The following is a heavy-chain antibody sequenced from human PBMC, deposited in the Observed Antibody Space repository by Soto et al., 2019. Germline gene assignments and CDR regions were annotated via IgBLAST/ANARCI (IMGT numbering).Heavy chain of an antibody. CDR1: GGSISSSSYY. Sequence: SETLSLTCTVSGGSISSSSYYWGWIRQPPGKGLEWIGSIYYSGSTYYNPSLKSRVTISVDTSKNQFSLKLSSVTAADTAVYYCARGITGTTRSYWGQGTLVTVSS. D-gene: IGHD1-7*01. CDR2: IYYSGST. V-gene: IGHV4-39*07. J-gene: IGHJ4*02. CDR3: ARGITGTTRSY.